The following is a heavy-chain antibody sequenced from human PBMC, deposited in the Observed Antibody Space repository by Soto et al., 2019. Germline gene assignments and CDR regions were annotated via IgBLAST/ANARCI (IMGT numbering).Heavy chain of an antibody. J-gene: IGHJ4*02. D-gene: IGHD3-3*01. V-gene: IGHV1-18*01. Sequence: QVQLVQSGAEVKKPGASVKVSCKASGYTFTSYGISWVRQAPGQGLEWMGWISAYNGNTNYAQKLQGRVTMTTDTSTSTAYMELRSLRSDDTAVYYCARAVSRDFWGGYPHHFDYWGQGTLVTVSS. CDR1: GYTFTSYG. CDR3: ARAVSRDFWGGYPHHFDY. CDR2: ISAYNGNT.